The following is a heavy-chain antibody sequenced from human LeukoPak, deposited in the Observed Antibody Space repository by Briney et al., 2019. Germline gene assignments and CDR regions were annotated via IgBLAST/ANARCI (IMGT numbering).Heavy chain of an antibody. V-gene: IGHV3-7*01. CDR1: GFTFSSHW. CDR2: IKQDGYEK. J-gene: IGHJ4*02. Sequence: GGSLRLSCAASGFTFSSHWMTWVRQAPGKGLEWVANIKQDGYEKYYVDSVKGRFTISRDNAKNSLYLQMNSLRADDTAIYYCARDKIVGPTTLDYWGQGTLVTVSS. CDR3: ARDKIVGPTTLDY. D-gene: IGHD1-26*01.